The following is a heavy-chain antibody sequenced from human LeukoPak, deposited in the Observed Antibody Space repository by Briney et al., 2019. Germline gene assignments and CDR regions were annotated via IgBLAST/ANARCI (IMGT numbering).Heavy chain of an antibody. CDR3: ARGPGGYSYGLPFDY. CDR1: GGTFSSYA. V-gene: IGHV1-69*05. D-gene: IGHD5-18*01. Sequence: ASVKVSCKAPGGTFSSYAISWVRQAPGQGLEWMGGIIPIFGTANYAQKFQGRVTITTDESTSTAYMELSSLRSEDTAVYYCARGPGGYSYGLPFDYWGQGTLVTVSS. CDR2: IIPIFGTA. J-gene: IGHJ4*02.